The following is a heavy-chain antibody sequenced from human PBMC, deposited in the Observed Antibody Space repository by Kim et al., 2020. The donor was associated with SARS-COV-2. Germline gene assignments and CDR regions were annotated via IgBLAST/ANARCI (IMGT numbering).Heavy chain of an antibody. CDR1: GYRFTYW. CDR2: IYPGDSDT. V-gene: IGHV5-51*01. Sequence: GESLKISCQGSGYRFTYWIGWVRQMPGRGLEYMGVIYPGDSDTRYSPSFEGQVTISADKSISTAYLQWSSLKASDTAMYYCARRYGDYADFNYWGQGTLVTVSS. J-gene: IGHJ4*02. CDR3: ARRYGDYADFNY. D-gene: IGHD4-17*01.